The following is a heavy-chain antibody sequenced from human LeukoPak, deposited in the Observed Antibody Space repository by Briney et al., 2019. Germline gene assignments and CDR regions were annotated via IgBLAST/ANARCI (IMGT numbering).Heavy chain of an antibody. J-gene: IGHJ6*03. CDR1: GGSISSYH. CDR2: INSNGDT. D-gene: IGHD2-2*01. Sequence: ESGPTLVNPSETLSLTCTVSGGSISSYHWIWIRQPAGKGLEWIGRINSNGDTVYNPSLKSRVTMSVDTSKNQLSLKLSSVTAADTAVYYCARDEVVPAAGLWYYYYMDVWGKGTTVTVSS. CDR3: ARDEVVPAAGLWYYYYMDV. V-gene: IGHV4-4*07.